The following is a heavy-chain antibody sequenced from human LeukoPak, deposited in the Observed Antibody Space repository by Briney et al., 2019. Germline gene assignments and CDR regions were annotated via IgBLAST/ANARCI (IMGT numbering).Heavy chain of an antibody. D-gene: IGHD3-10*01. CDR3: TREGARRGYYYYYMDV. CDR2: INHSGST. Sequence: SETLSLTCAVYGGSFSGYYWSWIRQPPGKGLEWIGEINHSGSTNYNPSLKSRVTISVDTSKNQFSLKLSSVTAADTAVYYCTREGARRGYYYYYMDVWGKGTTVTVSS. V-gene: IGHV4-34*01. J-gene: IGHJ6*03. CDR1: GGSFSGYY.